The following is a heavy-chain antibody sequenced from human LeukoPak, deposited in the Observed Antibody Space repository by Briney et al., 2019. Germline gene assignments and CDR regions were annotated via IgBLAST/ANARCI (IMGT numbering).Heavy chain of an antibody. Sequence: GGSLRLSCAASGITFSSYGMHWVRQAPGKGLEWVAFIRYDGSNKYYADSVKGRFTISRDNSKNTLYLQMNSLRAEDTAVYYCAKDFLGYCTNGVCPKDYWGQGTLVTVSS. D-gene: IGHD2-8*01. CDR2: IRYDGSNK. V-gene: IGHV3-30*02. CDR1: GITFSSYG. J-gene: IGHJ4*02. CDR3: AKDFLGYCTNGVCPKDY.